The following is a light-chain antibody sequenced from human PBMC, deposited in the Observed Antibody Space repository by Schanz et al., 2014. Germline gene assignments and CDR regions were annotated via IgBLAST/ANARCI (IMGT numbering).Light chain of an antibody. V-gene: IGLV2-14*01. CDR2: DVS. CDR3: SSYTGNTTPVV. Sequence: QSALTQPASVSGSPGQSITISCTGTSSDVGGYNYVSWYQQHPGKAPKLMISDVSNRPSGVSNRFSGSKSGNTASLTISGLQAEDEADYYCSSYTGNTTPVVFGGGTKLTVL. CDR1: SSDVGGYNY. J-gene: IGLJ2*01.